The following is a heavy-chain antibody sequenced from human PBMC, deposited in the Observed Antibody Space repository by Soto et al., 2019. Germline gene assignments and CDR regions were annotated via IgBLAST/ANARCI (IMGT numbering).Heavy chain of an antibody. CDR3: AKEGNGGSSLDS. CDR2: ISWDGGTI. Sequence: GGSLRLSCEASGFTFDDYMMHWVRQVPGKGLEWISLISWDGGTIDYADSIKGRFTVSRDNSKTSLYLHMHSLTTEDTAVYYCAKEGNGGSSLDSWGQGTLVTVSS. CDR1: GFTFDDYM. V-gene: IGHV3-43*01. J-gene: IGHJ5*01. D-gene: IGHD2-15*01.